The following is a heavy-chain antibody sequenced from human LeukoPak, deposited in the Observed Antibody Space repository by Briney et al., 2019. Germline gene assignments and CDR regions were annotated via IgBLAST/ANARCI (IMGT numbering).Heavy chain of an antibody. CDR1: GGSISSYY. Sequence: SETLSLTCTVSGGSISSYYWSWIRQPPGMGLEWIGYIYYSGSTNYNPSLKSRVTISVDTSKNQFSLKLSSVTAADTAVYYCARDLGSDAFDIWGQGTMVTVSS. CDR2: IYYSGST. J-gene: IGHJ3*02. D-gene: IGHD2-15*01. CDR3: ARDLGSDAFDI. V-gene: IGHV4-59*01.